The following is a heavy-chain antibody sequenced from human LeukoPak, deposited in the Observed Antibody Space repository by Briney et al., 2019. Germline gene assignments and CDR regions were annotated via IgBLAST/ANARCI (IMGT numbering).Heavy chain of an antibody. CDR2: MSGSGDRT. J-gene: IGHJ4*02. CDR1: GFTFRNYA. V-gene: IGHV3-23*01. D-gene: IGHD3-16*01. Sequence: GGSLRLSCAVSGFTFRNYAMSWVRQAPGKGLEWVSGMSGSGDRTYYADSVKGRFTISRDNSMNTLYLQMNSPRADDTAVYYCAKEAFGTSTYYFDHWGQGNLVTVSS. CDR3: AKEAFGTSTYYFDH.